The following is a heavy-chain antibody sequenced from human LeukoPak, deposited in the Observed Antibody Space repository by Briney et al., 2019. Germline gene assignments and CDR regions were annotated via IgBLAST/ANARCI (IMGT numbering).Heavy chain of an antibody. CDR2: ISTGNGNT. CDR3: ARGRGTSGSNRDFYYYYYMDV. V-gene: IGHV1-3*03. D-gene: IGHD2-15*01. CDR1: ASTFSTYA. J-gene: IGHJ6*03. Sequence: ASVKVSCKASASTFSTYAIHWVRQAPGQGLEWMGWISTGNGNTKYSQGFQDRITITRDTSASTVYMELRGLRSDDMAIYYCARGRGTSGSNRDFYYYYYMDVWGKGTTVTVSS.